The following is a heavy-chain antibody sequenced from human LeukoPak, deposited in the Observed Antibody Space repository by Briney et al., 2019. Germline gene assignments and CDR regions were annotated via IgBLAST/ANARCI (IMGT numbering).Heavy chain of an antibody. Sequence: ASVKVSCKASGYTFTGYYMHWVRQAPGQGLEWMGWINPNSGGTNYAQKFQGRVTMTRDTSISTAYMELSRLRSDDTAVYYCATGYYYGSGSYYSYYYYYMDVWGKGTTVTISS. J-gene: IGHJ6*03. D-gene: IGHD3-10*01. CDR1: GYTFTGYY. V-gene: IGHV1-2*02. CDR2: INPNSGGT. CDR3: ATGYYYGSGSYYSYYYYYMDV.